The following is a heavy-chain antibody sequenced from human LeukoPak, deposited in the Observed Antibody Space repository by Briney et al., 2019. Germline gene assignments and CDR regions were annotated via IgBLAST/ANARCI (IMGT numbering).Heavy chain of an antibody. Sequence: TPSETLSLTCTVSNGSISLHFWSWIRQSPGKGLKGIGYVSNSGTTHYNPSLKSRVTISVDTSKSHLSLKLSSVTAADTAVYYCASGISVDPDTFDIWGPGTMVTVSP. V-gene: IGHV4-4*08. J-gene: IGHJ3*02. CDR3: ASGISVDPDTFDI. D-gene: IGHD3-3*02. CDR2: VSNSGTT. CDR1: NGSISLHF.